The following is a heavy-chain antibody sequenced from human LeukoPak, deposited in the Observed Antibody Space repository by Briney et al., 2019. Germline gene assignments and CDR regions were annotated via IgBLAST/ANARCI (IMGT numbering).Heavy chain of an antibody. CDR3: ASISSGWYWDY. J-gene: IGHJ4*02. CDR1: GFTFSSYS. V-gene: IGHV3-21*01. Sequence: GGSLRLSCAASGFTFSSYSMNWVRQAPGKGLEWVSSISSSSSYIYYADSVKGRFTIPRDNAKNSLYLQMNSLRAEDTAVYYCASISSGWYWDYWGQGTLVTVSS. CDR2: ISSSSSYI. D-gene: IGHD6-19*01.